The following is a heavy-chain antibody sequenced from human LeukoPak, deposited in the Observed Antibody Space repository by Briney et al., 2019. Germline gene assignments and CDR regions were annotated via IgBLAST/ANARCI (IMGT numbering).Heavy chain of an antibody. J-gene: IGHJ4*02. V-gene: IGHV1-8*01. CDR3: ARREYGSGSYHLVY. CDR1: GYTFTSYD. D-gene: IGHD3-10*01. Sequence: GASVKVSCKASGYTFTSYDIECVRQATGQGLEGRGWINPTSGNTAYAQKFQGRVTMTTTDSIRTDYRELSSLRSEDTAVYYCARREYGSGSYHLVYWGQGTLVTVSS. CDR2: INPTSGNT.